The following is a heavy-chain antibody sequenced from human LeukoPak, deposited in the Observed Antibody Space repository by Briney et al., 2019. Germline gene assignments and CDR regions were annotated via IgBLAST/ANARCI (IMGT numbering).Heavy chain of an antibody. V-gene: IGHV1-8*03. D-gene: IGHD1/OR15-1a*01. CDR1: GYTFTSYG. CDR3: ASPDGGGGTWYYFDY. Sequence: EASVKVSCKASGYTFTSYGINWVRQAPGQGLEWMGWMNPNSGNTGYVRKFQGRVTLTRDTSLSTAYMELSSLRSEDTAVYYCASPDGGGGTWYYFDYWGQGTLVTVSS. J-gene: IGHJ4*02. CDR2: MNPNSGNT.